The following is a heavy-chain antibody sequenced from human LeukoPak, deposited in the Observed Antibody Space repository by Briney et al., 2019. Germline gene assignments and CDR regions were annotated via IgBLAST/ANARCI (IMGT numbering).Heavy chain of an antibody. CDR2: INHSGST. D-gene: IGHD4-17*01. Sequence: SETLSLTCAVYGGSFSGYYRSWIRQPPGKGLEWIGEINHSGSTNYNPSLKSRVTISVDTSKNQFSLKLSSVTAADTAVYYCARGAYGDPTNFDYWGQGTLVTVSS. CDR1: GGSFSGYY. V-gene: IGHV4-34*01. CDR3: ARGAYGDPTNFDY. J-gene: IGHJ4*02.